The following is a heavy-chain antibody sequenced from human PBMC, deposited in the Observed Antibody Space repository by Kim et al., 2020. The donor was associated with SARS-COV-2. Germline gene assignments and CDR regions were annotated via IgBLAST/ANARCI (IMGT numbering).Heavy chain of an antibody. Sequence: SETLPLTCAVYGGSFSGYYWSWIRQPPGKGLEWIGEINHSGSTNYNPSLKSRVTISVDTSKNQFSLKLSSVTAADTAVYYCAREPIRQNYRYYYYYGMDVWGQGTTVTVSS. D-gene: IGHD1-7*01. CDR1: GGSFSGYY. CDR2: INHSGST. J-gene: IGHJ6*02. V-gene: IGHV4-34*01. CDR3: AREPIRQNYRYYYYYGMDV.